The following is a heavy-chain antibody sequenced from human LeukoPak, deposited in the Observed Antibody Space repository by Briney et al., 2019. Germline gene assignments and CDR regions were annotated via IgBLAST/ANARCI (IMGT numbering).Heavy chain of an antibody. CDR3: AILCTPDDSNTYYRI. V-gene: IGHV3-33*01. Sequence: GGSLRLPCAASGFTFSSYGLHWVRQAPGKGLEWVAVIWYDGNNKYYADSVKGRFAISRDNSKDTLYLQMNSLRAEDTAVYYCAILCTPDDSNTYYRIWGQGTLVTVSS. D-gene: IGHD3-22*01. CDR2: IWYDGNNK. CDR1: GFTFSSYG. J-gene: IGHJ4*02.